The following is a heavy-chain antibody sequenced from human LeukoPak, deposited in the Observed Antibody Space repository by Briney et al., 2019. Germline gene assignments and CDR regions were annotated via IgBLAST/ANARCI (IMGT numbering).Heavy chain of an antibody. Sequence: ASVKVSCKASGYTFTSYYMHWVRQAPGQGLEWMGIINPSGGSTSYAQKFQGRDTMTRDTSTSTVYMELSSLRSEDTAVYYCARAAPPYYYMDVWGKGTTVTVSS. V-gene: IGHV1-46*01. J-gene: IGHJ6*03. CDR1: GYTFTSYY. CDR2: INPSGGST. CDR3: ARAAPPYYYMDV.